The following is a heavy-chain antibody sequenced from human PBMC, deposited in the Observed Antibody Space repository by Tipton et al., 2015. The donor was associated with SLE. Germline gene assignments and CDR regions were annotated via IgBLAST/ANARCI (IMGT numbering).Heavy chain of an antibody. CDR1: GFSFSSYW. CDR3: ARGFYSSSWYRY. CDR2: IDSTGSST. J-gene: IGHJ4*02. D-gene: IGHD6-13*01. V-gene: IGHV3-74*03. Sequence: GSLRLSCAASGFSFSSYWMHWVRHAPGKGLVWVSEIDSTGSSTTYADSVRDRFTISRDNAKNTLFLQMNSLRAEDTAVYYCARGFYSSSWYRYWGQGTLVTVSS.